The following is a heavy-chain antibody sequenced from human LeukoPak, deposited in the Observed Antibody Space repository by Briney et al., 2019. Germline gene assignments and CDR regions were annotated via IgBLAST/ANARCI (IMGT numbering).Heavy chain of an antibody. CDR1: GYTFTSYP. V-gene: IGHV1-46*01. Sequence: ASVKVSCKASGYTFTSYPLHWVRQAPGQVLAWMGIISPSSGTTRYAQNFQGRVTLTRDTPTSTVHMERSSLRSEDTAVYYCARPYSSDYLSFFDYWGQGTLVTVSS. J-gene: IGHJ4*02. CDR3: ARPYSSDYLSFFDY. CDR2: ISPSSGTT. D-gene: IGHD3-22*01.